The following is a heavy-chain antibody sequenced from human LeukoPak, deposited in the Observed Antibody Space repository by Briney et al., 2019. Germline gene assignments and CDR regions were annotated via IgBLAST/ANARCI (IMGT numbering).Heavy chain of an antibody. J-gene: IGHJ4*02. Sequence: PGGSLRLSCATSGFTFSSYAMSWVRQAPGKGLEWVSAISGSGGSTYYADSVKGRFTISRDNSKNTLYLQMNSLRAEDTAVYYCAKFGSTVTTYGYFDYWGQGTLVTVSS. CDR2: ISGSGGST. CDR3: AKFGSTVTTYGYFDY. V-gene: IGHV3-23*01. D-gene: IGHD4-17*01. CDR1: GFTFSSYA.